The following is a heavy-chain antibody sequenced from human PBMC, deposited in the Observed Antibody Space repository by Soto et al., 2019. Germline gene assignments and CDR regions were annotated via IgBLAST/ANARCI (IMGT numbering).Heavy chain of an antibody. V-gene: IGHV1-69*13. J-gene: IGHJ4*02. D-gene: IGHD3-10*01. CDR3: ASKNGTYGSGSYSSKRATGHTLFDY. CDR1: GCTYSSYA. CDR2: IIPIFGTA. Sequence: SVKVSCKASGCTYSSYAISWVRQAPGQGLEWMGGIIPIFGTANYAQKFQGRVTITADESTSTAYMELSSLRSEDTAVYYCASKNGTYGSGSYSSKRATGHTLFDYWGQGTLVTVSS.